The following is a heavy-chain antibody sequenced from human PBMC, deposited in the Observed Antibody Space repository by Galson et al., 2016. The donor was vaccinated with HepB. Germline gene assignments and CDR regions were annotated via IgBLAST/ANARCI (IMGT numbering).Heavy chain of an antibody. D-gene: IGHD3-22*01. V-gene: IGHV3-48*03. Sequence: SLRLSCAASGFTFSNYEMNWVRQAPGKGLEWISYISSSGSNVYYADSVKGRFTMSRDNAKNSLHLQMNSLRSEDTAVYYCARVAVTMIVVVITREGYFDQWGQGTLVTVSS. CDR2: ISSSGSNV. J-gene: IGHJ4*02. CDR1: GFTFSNYE. CDR3: ARVAVTMIVVVITREGYFDQ.